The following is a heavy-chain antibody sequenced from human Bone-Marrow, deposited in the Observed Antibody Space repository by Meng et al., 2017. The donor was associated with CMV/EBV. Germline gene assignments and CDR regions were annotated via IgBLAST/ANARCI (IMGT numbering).Heavy chain of an antibody. CDR2: ISWNSGSI. Sequence: SLKISCAASGFTFDDYAMHWVRQAPGKGLEWVSGISWNSGSIGYADSVKGRFTISRDNAKNSLYLQMNSLRAEDTAVYYCARGRRHSDYWGQGTPVTVSS. CDR3: ARGRRHSDY. D-gene: IGHD2-15*01. CDR1: GFTFDDYA. J-gene: IGHJ4*02. V-gene: IGHV3-9*01.